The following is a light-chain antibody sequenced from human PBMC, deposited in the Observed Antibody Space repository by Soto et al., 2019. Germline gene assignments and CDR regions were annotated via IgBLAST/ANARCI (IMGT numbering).Light chain of an antibody. J-gene: IGKJ1*01. V-gene: IGKV3-20*01. CDR3: QQYGNSRGT. CDR1: QSVTSNY. CDR2: GAS. Sequence: EIVFTQSPGTLSLSPGERATLSCRASQSVTSNYLAWYQQKPGQAPRLLIYGASSRATGIPDRFSGSGSGTHFTLTISRLEPEDFAVYYCQQYGNSRGTFGQGTKVEIK.